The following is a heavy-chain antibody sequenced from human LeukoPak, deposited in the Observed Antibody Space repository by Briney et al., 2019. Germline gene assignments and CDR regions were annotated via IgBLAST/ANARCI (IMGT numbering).Heavy chain of an antibody. CDR2: ITTTGDRI. V-gene: IGHV3-48*03. J-gene: IGHJ4*02. D-gene: IGHD2-2*01. CDR3: ARDTKDY. CDR1: GFTFSSYA. Sequence: GGSLRLSCAASGFTFSSYAMSWVRQAPGKGLEWISYITTTGDRIQYADSVKGRFTISRDNVKNSLYLEMNSLRAEDTGVYFCARDTKDYWGQGTLVVVSS.